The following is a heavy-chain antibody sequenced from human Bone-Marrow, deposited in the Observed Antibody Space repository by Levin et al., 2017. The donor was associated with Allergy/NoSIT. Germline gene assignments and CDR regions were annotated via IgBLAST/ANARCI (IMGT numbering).Heavy chain of an antibody. V-gene: IGHV3-72*01. CDR1: GFTLNDHY. J-gene: IGHJ4*02. CDR3: ARSGSALPFDY. Sequence: GGSLRLSCAASGFTLNDHYMDWVRQAPGKGLEWLGRTRNKANRYTTEYAASVKGRFSISRDDSQNSVYLHMNSLRTDDTAVYFCARSGSALPFDYWGQGTLVTVSS. D-gene: IGHD3-10*01. CDR2: TRNKANRYTT.